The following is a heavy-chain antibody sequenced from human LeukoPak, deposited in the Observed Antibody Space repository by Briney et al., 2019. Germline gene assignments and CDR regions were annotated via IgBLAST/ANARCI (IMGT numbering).Heavy chain of an antibody. J-gene: IGHJ6*03. V-gene: IGHV4-59*01. D-gene: IGHD3-22*01. CDR1: GGSISSYY. CDR3: TRDFFLRASSGYPYYYYYYYMDV. CDR2: IYYSGST. Sequence: PSETLSLTCTVSGGSISSYYWSWIRQPPGKGLEWIGYIYYSGSTNYNPSLTSRVTISVDTSKNQFSLTLSSVPAVDTAVYYCTRDFFLRASSGYPYYYYYYYMDVWGKGTTVTVSS.